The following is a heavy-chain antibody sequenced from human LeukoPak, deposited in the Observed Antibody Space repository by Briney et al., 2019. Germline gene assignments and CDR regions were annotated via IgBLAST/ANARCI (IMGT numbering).Heavy chain of an antibody. J-gene: IGHJ6*02. CDR2: INHSGRT. Sequence: SETLSLTCAVYGGSFSGYYWSWIRQPPGKGLEWIGEINHSGRTNYNPSLKSRVTISVDTSKNQFSLKLSSVTAADTAVYYCARGRDGDYGDYGADYYYYYGMDVWGQGTTVTVSS. D-gene: IGHD4-17*01. CDR3: ARGRDGDYGDYGADYYYYYGMDV. V-gene: IGHV4-34*01. CDR1: GGSFSGYY.